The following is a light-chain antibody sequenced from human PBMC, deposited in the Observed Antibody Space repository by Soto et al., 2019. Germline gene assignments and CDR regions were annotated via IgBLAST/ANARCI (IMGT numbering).Light chain of an antibody. CDR3: QHYGGMWA. J-gene: IGKJ1*01. CDR2: DAS. V-gene: IGKV1-5*01. CDR1: QSISNR. Sequence: DIQMTQSPSTLSASVGDRVTITCRASQSISNRVAWYQQKPGKAPKVVIYDASSLESGVPSRFSGSGSGTEFILTINRLQPDDFATYCCQHYGGMWAFGQGTKVEIK.